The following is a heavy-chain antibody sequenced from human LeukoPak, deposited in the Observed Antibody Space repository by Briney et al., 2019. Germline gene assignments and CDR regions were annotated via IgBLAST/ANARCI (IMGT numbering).Heavy chain of an antibody. CDR2: INHSGST. Sequence: PSETLSLTCAVYGGSFSGYYWSWIRQPPGKGLEWIGEINHSGSTNYNPSLKSRVTISVDTSKNQFSLKLSSVTAADTAVYYCARTPRRSGYFQHWGQGTLVTVSS. V-gene: IGHV4-34*01. CDR1: GGSFSGYY. CDR3: ARTPRRSGYFQH. D-gene: IGHD3-10*01. J-gene: IGHJ1*01.